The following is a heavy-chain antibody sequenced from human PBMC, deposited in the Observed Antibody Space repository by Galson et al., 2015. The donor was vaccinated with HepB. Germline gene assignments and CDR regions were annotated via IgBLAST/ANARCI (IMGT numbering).Heavy chain of an antibody. CDR1: GFTFSSYY. Sequence: SLRLSCAASGFTFSSYYMSWVRQAPGKGLEWVANIREDGSEKYYVGSVKGRFTISRDNAKNSLYLQMNSLRAEDTAVYYCARRIREYYDILTGYSDDWYFDLWGRGTLVTVSS. CDR2: IREDGSEK. V-gene: IGHV3-7*01. D-gene: IGHD3-9*01. J-gene: IGHJ2*01. CDR3: ARRIREYYDILTGYSDDWYFDL.